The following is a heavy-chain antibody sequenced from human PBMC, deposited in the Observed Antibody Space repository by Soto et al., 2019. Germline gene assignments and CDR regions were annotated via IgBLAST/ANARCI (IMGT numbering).Heavy chain of an antibody. V-gene: IGHV3-30-3*01. Sequence: QVQLVESGGGVVQPGRSLRLSCAASGFTFSSYAMHWVRQAPGKGLEWVAVISYDGSNKYYADSVKGRFTISRDNSKNMLYLQMNSLRAEDTAVYYCARERGPGFTRGLDAFDIWGQGTKVTVSS. CDR2: ISYDGSNK. J-gene: IGHJ3*02. CDR1: GFTFSSYA. D-gene: IGHD3-10*01. CDR3: ARERGPGFTRGLDAFDI.